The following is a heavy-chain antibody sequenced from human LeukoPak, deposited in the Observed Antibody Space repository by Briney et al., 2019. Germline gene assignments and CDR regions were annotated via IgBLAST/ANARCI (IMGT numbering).Heavy chain of an antibody. V-gene: IGHV3-33*01. CDR2: IAYDGSRA. J-gene: IGHJ4*02. D-gene: IGHD1-14*01. CDR1: GFTFGGYG. Sequence: GGSLRLSCAGSGFTFGGYGMHWFRQTPGKGLEWVAVIAYDGSRAFYADSVKSRFTISRDNSKNTMSVQMDDLRAEDTAVYYCTRYNNDHFDYWGQGTLVTVSS. CDR3: TRYNNDHFDY.